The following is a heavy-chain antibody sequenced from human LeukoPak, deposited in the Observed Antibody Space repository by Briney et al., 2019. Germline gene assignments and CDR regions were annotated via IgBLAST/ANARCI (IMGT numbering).Heavy chain of an antibody. V-gene: IGHV3-43D*03. CDR3: AKGYDFWSATSNLWFDP. CDR2: ISWDGGST. CDR1: GFTFDDYA. D-gene: IGHD3-3*01. J-gene: IGHJ5*02. Sequence: PGGSLRLSCAASGFTFDDYAMHWVRQAPGKGLEWVSLISWDGGSTYYADSVKGRFTISRDNSKNSLYLQMNSLRAEDTALYYCAKGYDFWSATSNLWFDPWGQGTLVTVSS.